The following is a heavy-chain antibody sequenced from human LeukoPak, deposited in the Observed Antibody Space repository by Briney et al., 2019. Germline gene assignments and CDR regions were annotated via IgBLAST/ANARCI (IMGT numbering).Heavy chain of an antibody. CDR1: GYTFTGYY. CDR3: AREATITMVRGVEWFDP. J-gene: IGHJ5*02. V-gene: IGHV1-2*02. Sequence: ASVKVSCKASGYTFTGYYMHWVRQAPGQGLEWMGWINPNSGGTNYAQKFQGRVTMTRDTSISTAYMELSRLRSDDTAVYYCAREATITMVRGVEWFDPWGQGTLVTVSS. D-gene: IGHD3-10*01. CDR2: INPNSGGT.